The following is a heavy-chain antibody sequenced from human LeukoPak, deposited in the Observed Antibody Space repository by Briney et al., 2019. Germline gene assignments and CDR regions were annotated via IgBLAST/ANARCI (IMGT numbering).Heavy chain of an antibody. CDR2: ISAYNGNT. CDR3: ARDPENYYDSIGYYSRGAFYI. V-gene: IGHV1-18*01. CDR1: VYTFTSCG. D-gene: IGHD3-22*01. J-gene: IGHJ3*02. Sequence: ASVKVSCKASVYTFTSCGISWLRQAPRQGLEWMGWISAYNGNTNYAQKLQGRVTMTTDTSTSTAYMEPRSLRSGDTAVYYCARDPENYYDSIGYYSRGAFYIWGQGTMFTVSS.